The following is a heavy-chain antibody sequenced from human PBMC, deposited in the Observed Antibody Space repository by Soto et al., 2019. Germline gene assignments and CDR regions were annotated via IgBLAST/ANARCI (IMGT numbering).Heavy chain of an antibody. D-gene: IGHD5-18*01. V-gene: IGHV3-30*18. CDR2: ISHDGTVK. J-gene: IGHJ4*02. CDR3: AKERDTRSSSCFDS. Sequence: LRLSCAASRFTLSNYGMQWVRQAPGKGLEWVAVISHDGTVKYYADSVKGRFTISRDNFQNTLDLQMDSLRAVDTAVYYCAKERDTRSSSCFDSWGQGTLVTVSS. CDR1: RFTLSNYG.